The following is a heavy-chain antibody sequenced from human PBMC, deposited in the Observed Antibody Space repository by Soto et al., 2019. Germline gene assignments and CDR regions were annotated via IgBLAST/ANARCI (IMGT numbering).Heavy chain of an antibody. CDR3: AKASGRSWYNWFDP. CDR2: IVPLFGTT. Sequence: QVQLVQSGAEVKKPGSSVKVSCKASGGNFTSYAISWVRQAPGQGLEFMGGIVPLFGTTNYAHKFRGRVTITADESTSTVYMELSSLTSVDTAVYYCAKASGRSWYNWFDPWGQGTLVTVST. J-gene: IGHJ5*02. CDR1: GGNFTSYA. D-gene: IGHD6-13*01. V-gene: IGHV1-69*01.